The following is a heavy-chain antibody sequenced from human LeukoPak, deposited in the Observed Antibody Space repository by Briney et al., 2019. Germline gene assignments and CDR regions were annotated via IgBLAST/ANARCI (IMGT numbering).Heavy chain of an antibody. CDR3: ARQKWELQSNFDY. V-gene: IGHV5-51*01. J-gene: IGHJ4*02. D-gene: IGHD1-26*01. CDR1: GYSFTSYW. CDR2: IYPGDSNT. Sequence: GESLKISCKGSGYSFTSYWIGWVRQMPGEGLEWMGIIYPGDSNTKYSPSFQGQVTVSADKSISTAYLQWSSLKASDTAIYYCARQKWELQSNFDYWGQGTLVTVSS.